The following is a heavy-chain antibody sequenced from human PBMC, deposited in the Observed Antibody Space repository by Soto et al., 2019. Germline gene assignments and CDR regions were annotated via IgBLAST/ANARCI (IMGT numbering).Heavy chain of an antibody. Sequence: ASETLSLTCTVSGGSISSYYWSWFRQPPGKGLEWIVDVYYSRSTNYNPSLKSRVTISVDTSKNQFTLKLSSVTAADTVVDYCARGRPYYGSGNFDYWGQGTLVTVSS. CDR3: ARGRPYYGSGNFDY. V-gene: IGHV4-59*12. CDR1: GGSISSYY. CDR2: VYYSRST. D-gene: IGHD3-10*01. J-gene: IGHJ4*02.